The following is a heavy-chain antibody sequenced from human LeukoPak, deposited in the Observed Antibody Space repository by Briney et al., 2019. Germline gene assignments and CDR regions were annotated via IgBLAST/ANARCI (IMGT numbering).Heavy chain of an antibody. J-gene: IGHJ4*02. CDR3: ARDVGPTVQPTPVDF. CDR1: GFTFSSYS. Sequence: ESMRLSCAASGFTFSSYSMIWVRQAPGEGLEWISYIISASTTNNYADSVKGRFTISRDNAKNLLYLHMNSPRDEDTAVYYCARDVGPTVQPTPVDFWGQGTLVTVYS. V-gene: IGHV3-48*02. D-gene: IGHD1-14*01. CDR2: IISASTTN.